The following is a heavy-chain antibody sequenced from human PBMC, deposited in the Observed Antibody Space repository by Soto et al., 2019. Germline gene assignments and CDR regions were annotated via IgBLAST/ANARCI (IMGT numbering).Heavy chain of an antibody. J-gene: IGHJ4*02. CDR3: AKDSTAYSSSYDFDY. D-gene: IGHD6-6*01. V-gene: IGHV3-23*01. CDR1: GFTFSSYA. Sequence: EVQLLESGGGLVQPGGSLRLSCAASGFTFSSYAMSWVRQAPVKGLEWVSAISGSGGSTYYADSVKGQCTISRDNSKNTLYLQMNSLRAEDTAVYYCAKDSTAYSSSYDFDYWGQGTLVTVSS. CDR2: ISGSGGST.